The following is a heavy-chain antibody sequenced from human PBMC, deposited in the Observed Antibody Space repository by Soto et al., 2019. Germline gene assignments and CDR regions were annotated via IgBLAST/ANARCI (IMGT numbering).Heavy chain of an antibody. CDR2: INSCWSST. CDR3: ARDSIGYDY. CDR1: GFTFSSYW. Sequence: EVQLVESGGGLVQPGGSLRLSCAASGFTFSSYWMHWVRQAPGKGLVWVSRINSCWSSTSYAHHVKGRFSISRDNANDTLYLQMNSLRVEDTGVYYCARDSIGYDYRGPGTLVTRSS. J-gene: IGHJ4*02. V-gene: IGHV3-74*01. D-gene: IGHD6-19*01.